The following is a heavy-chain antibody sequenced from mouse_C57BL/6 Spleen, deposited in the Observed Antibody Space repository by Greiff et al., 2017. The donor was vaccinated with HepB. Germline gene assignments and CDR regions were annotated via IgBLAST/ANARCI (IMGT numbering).Heavy chain of an antibody. CDR3: AYYGSSPMDY. D-gene: IGHD1-1*01. V-gene: IGHV1-69*01. CDR2: IDPSDSYT. CDR1: GYTFTSYW. J-gene: IGHJ4*01. Sequence: QVQLQQSGAELVMPGASVKLSCKASGYTFTSYWMHWVKQRPGQGLEWIGEIDPSDSYTNYNQKFKGKSTLTVDKSSSTAYMQLSSLTSEDSAVYYCAYYGSSPMDYWGQGTSVTVSS.